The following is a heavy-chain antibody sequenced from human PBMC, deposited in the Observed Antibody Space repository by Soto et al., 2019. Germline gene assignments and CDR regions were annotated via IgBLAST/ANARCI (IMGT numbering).Heavy chain of an antibody. CDR2: IYYSGST. V-gene: IGHV4-61*01. Sequence: SETLSLTCTVSGGSVSSGSYYWSWIRQPPGKGLEWIGYIYYSGSTSYNPSLKSRVTISVDTSKNQFSLKLSSVTAADTAVYYCARSGIRITMVRGVIIRPDAFDIWGQGTMVTVSS. CDR1: GGSVSSGSYY. D-gene: IGHD3-10*01. CDR3: ARSGIRITMVRGVIIRPDAFDI. J-gene: IGHJ3*02.